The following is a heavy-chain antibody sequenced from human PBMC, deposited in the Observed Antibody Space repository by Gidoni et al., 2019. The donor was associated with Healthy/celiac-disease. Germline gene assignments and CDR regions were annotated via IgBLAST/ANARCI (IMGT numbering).Heavy chain of an antibody. J-gene: IGHJ4*02. Sequence: QVQLQESGPGLVKPSQTLSLTCTVSGGSISSGGYYWSWIRQHPGKGLEWIGYIYYRGSTYYNPSLKSRVTISVDTSKNQFSLKLSSVTAADTAVYYCAREDSSNATLDYWGQGTLVTVSS. D-gene: IGHD6-13*01. V-gene: IGHV4-31*03. CDR1: GGSISSGGYY. CDR2: IYYRGST. CDR3: AREDSSNATLDY.